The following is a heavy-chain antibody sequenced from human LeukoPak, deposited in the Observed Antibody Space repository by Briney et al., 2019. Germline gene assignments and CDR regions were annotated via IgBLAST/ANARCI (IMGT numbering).Heavy chain of an antibody. J-gene: IGHJ4*02. CDR2: ISWNSGSI. CDR1: GFTFDDYA. CDR3: ARDPSLNY. V-gene: IGHV3-9*01. Sequence: GGSLRLSCAASGFTFDDYAMHWVRQAPGKGLEWVSGISWNSGSIGYADSVKGRFTISRDNAKNSLYLQMNSLRAEDTAVYYCARDPSLNYWGQGTLVTVSS. D-gene: IGHD2-2*01.